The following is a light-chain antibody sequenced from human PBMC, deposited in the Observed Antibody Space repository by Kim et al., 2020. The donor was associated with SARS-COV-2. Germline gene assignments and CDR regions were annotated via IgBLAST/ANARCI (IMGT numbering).Light chain of an antibody. J-gene: IGLJ3*02. CDR1: SLRSYY. CDR2: GKN. V-gene: IGLV3-19*01. CDR3: NSRDSSGNWV. Sequence: SSELTQDPAVSVALGQTVRITCQGDSLRSYYASWYQQKPGQAPVLVIYGKNNRPSGIPDRFSGSSSGNTASLTITGAQAEDEADYYCNSRDSSGNWVFG.